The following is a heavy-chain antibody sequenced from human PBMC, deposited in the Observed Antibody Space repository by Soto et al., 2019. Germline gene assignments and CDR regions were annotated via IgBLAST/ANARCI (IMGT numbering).Heavy chain of an antibody. CDR1: GFTFSNAW. CDR3: TTDSYITSIIVRFDY. Sequence: GGSLRLSCAASGFTFSNAWMNWVRQAPGKGLEWVGRVKSKNDGGTTDFAAPVKGRFAISRDDSKNMVYLEMNSLQTEDTAIYYCTTDSYITSIIVRFDYWGHGTLVTVYS. D-gene: IGHD3-22*01. CDR2: VKSKNDGGTT. V-gene: IGHV3-15*07. J-gene: IGHJ4*01.